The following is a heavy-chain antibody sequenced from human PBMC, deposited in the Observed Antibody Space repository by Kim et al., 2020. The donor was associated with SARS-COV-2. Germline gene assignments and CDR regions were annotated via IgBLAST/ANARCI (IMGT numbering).Heavy chain of an antibody. CDR1: GYSFTSYW. CDR3: ARQLTIAARQAYGMDV. J-gene: IGHJ6*04. Sequence: GESLKISCKGSGYSFTSYWITWVRQMPGKGLEWMGRIDPSDSYTKYSPTCEGHVTMSADKSISTAYLQWSSLKASDTAMYYCARQLTIAARQAYGMDVWDEGNTVTVSS. V-gene: IGHV5-10-1*01. D-gene: IGHD6-6*01. CDR2: IDPSDSYT.